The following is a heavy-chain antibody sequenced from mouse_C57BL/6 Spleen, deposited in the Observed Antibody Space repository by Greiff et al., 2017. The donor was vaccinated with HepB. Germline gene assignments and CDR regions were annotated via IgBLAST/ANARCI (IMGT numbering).Heavy chain of an antibody. CDR3: ARMVDYDGYYDAMDY. CDR1: GYTFTSYW. CDR2: IQPSSGST. D-gene: IGHD2-4*01. V-gene: IGHV1-64*01. Sequence: VQLQQPGAELVKPGASVKLSCKASGYTFTSYWMHWVKQRPGQGLEWIGMIQPSSGSTNYNEKFKSKATLTVDKSSSTAYMQLSSLTSEDSAVYCCARMVDYDGYYDAMDYWGQGTSVTVSS. J-gene: IGHJ4*01.